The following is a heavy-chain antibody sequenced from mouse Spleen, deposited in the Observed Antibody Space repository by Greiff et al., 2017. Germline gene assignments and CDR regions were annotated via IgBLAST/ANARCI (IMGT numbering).Heavy chain of an antibody. V-gene: IGHV1-69*01. CDR2: IDPSDSYT. J-gene: IGHJ4*01. CDR1: GYTFTSYW. CDR3: ASPTSDGNPYYYAMGY. Sequence: QVQLQQPGAELVMPGASVKLSCKASGYTFTSYWMHWVKQRPGQGLEWIGEIDPSDSYTNYNQKFKGKATLTVDKSSSTAYMQLSSLTSEDSAVYCCASPTSDGNPYYYAMGYWGQGTSVTVSS. D-gene: IGHD2-1*01.